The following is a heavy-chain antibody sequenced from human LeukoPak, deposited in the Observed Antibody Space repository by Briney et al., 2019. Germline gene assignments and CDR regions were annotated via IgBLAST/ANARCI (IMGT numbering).Heavy chain of an antibody. CDR1: GSTLTELS. V-gene: IGHV1-24*01. Sequence: GASVKVSCKVSGSTLTELSMHWVRQAPGKGLEWMGGFDPEDGETFYAQDFQGRVIMTEDTSTDTAYMELSSLRSEDTAVCYCAAEHEKVDYRSTWFDPWGQGTLVTVSS. J-gene: IGHJ5*02. CDR3: AAEHEKVDYRSTWFDP. D-gene: IGHD3-10*01. CDR2: FDPEDGET.